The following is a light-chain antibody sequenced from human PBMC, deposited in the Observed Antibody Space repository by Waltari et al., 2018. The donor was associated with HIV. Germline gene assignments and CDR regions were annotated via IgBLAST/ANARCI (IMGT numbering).Light chain of an antibody. Sequence: QSALTQPASVSGSPGQSITISCTGTNSDSGGFDYVSWYQQYPGSAPKLIIFEVTNRPSGISDRFSASKSGTTASLTISGLQAEDAADYYCSSYTRSTTLVFGGGTKVTVL. J-gene: IGLJ2*01. V-gene: IGLV2-14*01. CDR2: EVT. CDR3: SSYTRSTTLV. CDR1: NSDSGGFDY.